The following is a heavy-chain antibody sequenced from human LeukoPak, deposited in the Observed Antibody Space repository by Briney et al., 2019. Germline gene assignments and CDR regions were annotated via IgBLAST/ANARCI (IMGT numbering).Heavy chain of an antibody. Sequence: PGGSLRLSCAASGFTFSTSVMSWVRQAPGEGLEWVSSLSAGSTNAYHADSVKGRFTIPRDNSKDTVYLEMNSLRADDTAVYYCAKVKGIASGLYYFFYMDVWGKGTTVTVSS. J-gene: IGHJ6*03. D-gene: IGHD6-19*01. V-gene: IGHV3-23*01. CDR1: GFTFSTSV. CDR2: LSAGSTNA. CDR3: AKVKGIASGLYYFFYMDV.